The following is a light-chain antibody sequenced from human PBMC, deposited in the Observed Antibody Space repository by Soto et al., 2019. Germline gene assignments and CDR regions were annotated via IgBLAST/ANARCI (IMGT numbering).Light chain of an antibody. J-gene: IGKJ4*01. CDR2: GAS. CDR3: HQTFTPPLT. CDR1: QGISNS. V-gene: IGKV1-17*03. Sequence: DIQMTQSPSAMSASLGDRVTITCRASQGISNSLAWFQQKPGRVPKRLIYGASTLQSWAPSRFSGSGSGTDFTLTISSLQPEDFGTYYCHQTFTPPLTFGGGTRVEIK.